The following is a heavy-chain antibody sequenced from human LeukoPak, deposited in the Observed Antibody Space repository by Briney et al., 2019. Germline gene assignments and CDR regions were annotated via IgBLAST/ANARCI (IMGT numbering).Heavy chain of an antibody. Sequence: PSETLSLTCAVYGGSFSGYYWSWIRQPPGKGLEWIGEINHSGSTNYNPSLKSRVTISVDTSKNQFSLKLSSVTAADTAVYYCARDTSMVRGVIIQPPGSMDVWGKGTTVTVSS. CDR1: GGSFSGYY. V-gene: IGHV4-34*01. J-gene: IGHJ6*04. CDR2: INHSGST. D-gene: IGHD3-10*01. CDR3: ARDTSMVRGVIIQPPGSMDV.